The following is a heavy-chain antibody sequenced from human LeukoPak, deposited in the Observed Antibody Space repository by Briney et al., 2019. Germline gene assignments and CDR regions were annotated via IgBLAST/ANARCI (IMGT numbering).Heavy chain of an antibody. Sequence: ASVKVSRXASGYTFTSYDINWVRQATEQGLEWLGWMSPNSGNTGYAQKFQGRVTMTRNTSISTAYMELSSLRSEDTAVYYCVRAPPNWGFNYWGQGTLVTVSS. CDR1: GYTFTSYD. CDR3: VRAPPNWGFNY. J-gene: IGHJ4*02. D-gene: IGHD7-27*01. CDR2: MSPNSGNT. V-gene: IGHV1-8*01.